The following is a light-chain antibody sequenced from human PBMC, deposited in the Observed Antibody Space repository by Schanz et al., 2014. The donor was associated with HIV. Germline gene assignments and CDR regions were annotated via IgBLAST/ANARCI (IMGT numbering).Light chain of an antibody. J-gene: IGKJ1*01. V-gene: IGKV3-20*01. CDR1: QSINNN. Sequence: EILMTQSPATLSVSPGERATLSCRASQSINNNLAWYQQKPGQAPRLLIYGTSSRATGIPDRFSGSGSGTDFTLTISRLEPEDFAVYYCQQYGSSSWTFGQGTKVEIK. CDR3: QQYGSSSWT. CDR2: GTS.